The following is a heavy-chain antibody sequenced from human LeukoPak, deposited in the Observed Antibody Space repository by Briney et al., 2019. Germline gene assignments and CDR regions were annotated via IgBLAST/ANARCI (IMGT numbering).Heavy chain of an antibody. CDR2: MNPNSGNT. J-gene: IGHJ5*02. Sequence: ASVKVSCKASGYTFTSYDINWVRQATGQGLEWMGWMNPNSGNTGYAQKFQGRVTMTRNTSISTAYMELSSLRSEDTAVYYCCRAPRRAAAGSRWFDPWGQGTLVTVSS. CDR3: CRAPRRAAAGSRWFDP. CDR1: GYTFTSYD. D-gene: IGHD6-13*01. V-gene: IGHV1-8*01.